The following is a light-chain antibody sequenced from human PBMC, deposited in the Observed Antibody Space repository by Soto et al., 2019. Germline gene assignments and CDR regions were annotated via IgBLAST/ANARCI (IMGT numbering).Light chain of an antibody. Sequence: DIQMTQSPSTLSVSVGDRVTMTLLASQTISSWLAWYQQKRGKAPKLLIYKASTLKSGVPSRFRGSGSGTEFTLTISSLQPDDFETYYCQHYNSYSEAFGQGTKVDIK. CDR2: KAS. CDR1: QTISSW. J-gene: IGKJ1*01. V-gene: IGKV1-5*03. CDR3: QHYNSYSEA.